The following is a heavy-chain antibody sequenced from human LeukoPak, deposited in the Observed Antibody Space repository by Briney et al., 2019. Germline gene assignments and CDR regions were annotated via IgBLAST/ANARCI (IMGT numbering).Heavy chain of an antibody. D-gene: IGHD2-15*01. J-gene: IGHJ4*02. CDR3: TRLRYCSGGSCYAYFDY. Sequence: GGSLRLSCAASGFTFRGSAMHWVRQASGKGLEWVGRIRSKANSYATAYAASVKGRFTISRDDSKNTAYLQMNSLKTEDTAVYYCTRLRYCSGGSCYAYFDYWGQGTLVTVSS. V-gene: IGHV3-73*01. CDR2: IRSKANSYAT. CDR1: GFTFRGSA.